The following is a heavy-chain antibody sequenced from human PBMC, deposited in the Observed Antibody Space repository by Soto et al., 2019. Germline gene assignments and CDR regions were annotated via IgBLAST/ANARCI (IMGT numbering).Heavy chain of an antibody. CDR1: GGSISSSNW. CDR2: IYHSRST. CDR3: ARLRAVRRSGGPGGWFDP. D-gene: IGHD3-16*01. J-gene: IGHJ5*02. Sequence: SETLSLTCAVSGGSISSSNWWSWVRQPPGKGLEWIGEIYHSRSTNYNPSLKSRVTISVDKSKNQSSLKLSSVTAADTAVYYCARLRAVRRSGGPGGWFDPWGQGTLVTVSS. V-gene: IGHV4-4*02.